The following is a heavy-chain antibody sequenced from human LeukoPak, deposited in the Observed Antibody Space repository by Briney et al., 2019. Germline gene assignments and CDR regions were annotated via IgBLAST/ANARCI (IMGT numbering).Heavy chain of an antibody. V-gene: IGHV4-4*07. J-gene: IGHJ6*03. CDR2: IYTSGST. Sequence: SETLSLTCTVSGGSISSYYWSWIRQPAGKGLGWIGRIYTSGSTNYNPSLKSRVTMSVDTSKNQFSLKLSSVTAADTAVYYCARGGNGSGRSYYYYYYMDVWGKGTTVTVSS. CDR1: GGSISSYY. D-gene: IGHD3-10*01. CDR3: ARGGNGSGRSYYYYYYMDV.